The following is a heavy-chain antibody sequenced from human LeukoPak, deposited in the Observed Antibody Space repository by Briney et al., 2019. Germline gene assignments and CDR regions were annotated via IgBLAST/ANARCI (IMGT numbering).Heavy chain of an antibody. CDR3: AKDLITMVRGRPMDV. CDR2: LVYDGFYK. Sequence: RTGRSLRLSCAASGFTFSNYGMHWVRQAPGKGLEWVALLVYDGFYKYYADPVKGRFTISRDDFRNTLYLQLSTPRAENTDLYYCAKDLITMVRGRPMDVWGQGTTVTVSS. J-gene: IGHJ6*02. CDR1: GFTFSNYG. D-gene: IGHD3-10*01. V-gene: IGHV3-30*18.